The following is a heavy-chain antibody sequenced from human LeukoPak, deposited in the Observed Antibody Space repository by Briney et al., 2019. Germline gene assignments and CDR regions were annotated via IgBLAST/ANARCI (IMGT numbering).Heavy chain of an antibody. J-gene: IGHJ6*03. CDR1: GFTFSTYA. CDR3: AKDGRWEAVAGYYYYMDV. D-gene: IGHD6-19*01. V-gene: IGHV3-30*04. Sequence: GRSLRLSCAASGFTFSTYAMHWVRQAPGKGLEWVAITSYDGTTKYYADSVKGRFTISRDNSKNTLYLQMNSLRAEDTAVYYCAKDGRWEAVAGYYYYMDVWGKGTTVTISS. CDR2: TSYDGTTK.